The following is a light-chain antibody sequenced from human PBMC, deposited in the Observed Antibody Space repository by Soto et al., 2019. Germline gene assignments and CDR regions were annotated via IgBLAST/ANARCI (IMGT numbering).Light chain of an antibody. CDR1: QALSNY. V-gene: IGKV1-9*01. J-gene: IGKJ4*01. CDR3: QQLSRYPLT. Sequence: DIQLTPSPSLLSATVGDTVTITCRASQALSNYLAWYQQKPGKAPDLLIYSASTLQSGVPSRFSGSGSETEFSLTIRALQPEDFATYYCQQLSRYPLTFGGGTKVDIK. CDR2: SAS.